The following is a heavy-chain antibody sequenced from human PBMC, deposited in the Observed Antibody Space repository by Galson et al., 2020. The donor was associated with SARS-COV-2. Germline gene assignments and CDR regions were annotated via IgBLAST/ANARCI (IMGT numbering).Heavy chain of an antibody. CDR3: VISTAGPGDYFNY. J-gene: IGHJ4*02. Sequence: ASVKVSCKTSGYTFTDYYIHWVRQAPGQGLEWMAWINPNSVGTNFAQKFQGRLTLTRDTSISTAYMELSRLRSNDTAVYYCVISTAGPGDYFNYWGQGTLVTVSS. CDR1: GYTFTDYY. D-gene: IGHD6-13*01. V-gene: IGHV1-2*02. CDR2: INPNSVGT.